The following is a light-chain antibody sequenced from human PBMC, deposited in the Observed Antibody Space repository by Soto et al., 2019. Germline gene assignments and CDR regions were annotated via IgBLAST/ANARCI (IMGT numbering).Light chain of an antibody. V-gene: IGLV2-23*01. Sequence: QSALTQPASVSGSPGQSITISCTGTSSDVGGYNFLSWYQQHPGKAPKLMIFGTNKRPSGVSNRFSGSKSANTAALTVSGLQAEDEADYYCGLYAGSDPMVFGRGTKVTVL. CDR1: SSDVGGYNF. J-gene: IGLJ3*02. CDR3: GLYAGSDPMV. CDR2: GTN.